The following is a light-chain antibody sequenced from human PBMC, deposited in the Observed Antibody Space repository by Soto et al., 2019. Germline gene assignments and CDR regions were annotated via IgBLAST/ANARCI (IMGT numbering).Light chain of an antibody. CDR2: TND. CDR3: SSWDDSLTGPV. V-gene: IGLV1-44*01. J-gene: IGLJ3*02. Sequence: QSVLTQPPSASGTPGQRVTISCSGSSSNIGSNTVNWYQQVAGAAPKLLIHTNDQRPSGVPDRFSGSKSDTSASLAISGLQSEDEADYFCSSWDDSLTGPVFGGGTQLTVL. CDR1: SSNIGSNT.